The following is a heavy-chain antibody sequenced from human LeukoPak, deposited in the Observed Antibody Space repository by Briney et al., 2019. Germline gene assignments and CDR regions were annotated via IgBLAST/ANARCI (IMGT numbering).Heavy chain of an antibody. D-gene: IGHD3-10*01. V-gene: IGHV1-18*01. CDR2: ISAYNGNT. J-gene: IGHJ2*01. Sequence: ASVKVSCKASGYTFTSYGISWVRQAPGQGLEWMGWISAYNGNTNYAQKLQGRVTMTTDTSTSTAYMELRSLRSDDTAVYYCVGLLWFGESRRYFDLWGRGTLVTVSS. CDR3: VGLLWFGESRRYFDL. CDR1: GYTFTSYG.